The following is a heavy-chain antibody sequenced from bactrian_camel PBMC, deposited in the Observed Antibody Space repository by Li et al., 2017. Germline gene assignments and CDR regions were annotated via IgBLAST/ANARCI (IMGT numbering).Heavy chain of an antibody. D-gene: IGHD6*01. CDR3: AAGVGGGWRFSLDSYNY. Sequence: VQLVESGGGSVQAGESLRLSCAASGYTLSSNCIGWFRQSPGKEREGVSAIYTGAGVTYYADSVKGRFTISQDNAKNTVYLQMNSLKPEDTGMYYCAAGVGGGWRFSLDSYNYWGQGTQVTVS. J-gene: IGHJ4*01. CDR1: GYTLSSNC. V-gene: IGHV3S1*01. CDR2: IYTGAGVT.